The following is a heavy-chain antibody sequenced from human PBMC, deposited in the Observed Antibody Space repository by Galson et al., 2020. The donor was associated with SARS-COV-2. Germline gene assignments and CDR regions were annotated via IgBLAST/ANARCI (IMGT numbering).Heavy chain of an antibody. J-gene: IGHJ3*02. Sequence: GESLKISCAASGFTVSSNYMSWVRQAPGKGLEWVSVIYSGGSTYYADSVKGRFTISRDNSKNTLYLQMNSLRAEDTAVYYCAAAFTYCGGDCYFPNYAFDIWGQGTMVTVSS. CDR3: AAAFTYCGGDCYFPNYAFDI. D-gene: IGHD2-21*02. V-gene: IGHV3-53*01. CDR1: GFTVSSNY. CDR2: IYSGGST.